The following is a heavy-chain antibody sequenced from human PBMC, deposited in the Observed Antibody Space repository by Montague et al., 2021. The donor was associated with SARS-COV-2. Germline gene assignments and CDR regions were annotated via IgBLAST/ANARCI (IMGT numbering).Heavy chain of an antibody. Sequence: SETLSLTCTVSGASISSRSYYWGWIRQPPGKGLEWIGFKYYSGSTYYNPTLKSRVTISVDTSKNQLSLKLSSVTAADTAVYYCAILPSSITIFGVVQGYYFDDWGQGTLVTVSS. D-gene: IGHD3-3*01. J-gene: IGHJ4*02. CDR2: KYYSGST. CDR3: AILPSSITIFGVVQGYYFDD. CDR1: GASISSRSYY. V-gene: IGHV4-39*01.